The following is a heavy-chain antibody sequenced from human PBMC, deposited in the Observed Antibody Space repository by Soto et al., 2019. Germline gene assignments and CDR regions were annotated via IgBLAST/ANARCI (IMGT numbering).Heavy chain of an antibody. V-gene: IGHV3-7*01. D-gene: IGHD4-17*01. CDR2: IKQDGSEK. J-gene: IGHJ4*02. Sequence: EVQLVESGGGLVQPGGSLRLSCAASGFTFSSYWMSWVRQAPGKGLEWVANIKQDGSEKYYVDSVKGRFTISRDNAKNSLYLQMNSLRAEDTAVYYCARDVHDYGDYAGYFDYWGQGTLVTVSS. CDR3: ARDVHDYGDYAGYFDY. CDR1: GFTFSSYW.